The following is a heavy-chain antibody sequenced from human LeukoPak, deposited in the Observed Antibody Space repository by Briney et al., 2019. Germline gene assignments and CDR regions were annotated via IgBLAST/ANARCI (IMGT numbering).Heavy chain of an antibody. V-gene: IGHV3-23*01. CDR1: GLTFSSYG. J-gene: IGHJ3*02. CDR2: IRGSGGST. Sequence: PGGSLRLSCTASGLTFSSYGMCWVRQAPGKGLEWVSAIRGSGGSTYYADSVKGRFTISRDNSKNTLYLQMNSLRAEDTAVYYCAKDTGRITITVPKDAFDIWGQGTMVTVSS. D-gene: IGHD1-20*01. CDR3: AKDTGRITITVPKDAFDI.